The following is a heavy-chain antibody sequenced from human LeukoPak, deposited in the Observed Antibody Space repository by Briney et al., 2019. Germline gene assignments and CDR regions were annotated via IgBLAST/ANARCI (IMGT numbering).Heavy chain of an antibody. Sequence: PGGSLRLSCAASGFTVSSNYMSWVRQAPGKGLEWVSIIYSGGNTYYADSVKGRFTISRDNSKNTLYLQMNSLRAEDTAVYYCASIMRDYYDSSGTLFDYWGQGTLVTVSS. CDR1: GFTVSSNY. CDR2: IYSGGNT. D-gene: IGHD3-22*01. V-gene: IGHV3-66*01. J-gene: IGHJ4*02. CDR3: ASIMRDYYDSSGTLFDY.